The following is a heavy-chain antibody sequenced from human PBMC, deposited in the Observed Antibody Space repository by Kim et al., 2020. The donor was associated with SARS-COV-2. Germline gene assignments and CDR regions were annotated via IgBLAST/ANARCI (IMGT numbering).Heavy chain of an antibody. Sequence: GGSLRLSCVGSGFTFNSYWMAWVRQAPGKGLEWVANIRQDGNEKNHVDPVKGRFTISRDNAKNSLYLQMNSLRVEDTAVYYCARDPKRGVYDYWGQGSLVTVSS. V-gene: IGHV3-7*01. CDR1: GFTFNSYW. CDR2: IRQDGNEK. D-gene: IGHD2-8*01. CDR3: ARDPKRGVYDY. J-gene: IGHJ4*02.